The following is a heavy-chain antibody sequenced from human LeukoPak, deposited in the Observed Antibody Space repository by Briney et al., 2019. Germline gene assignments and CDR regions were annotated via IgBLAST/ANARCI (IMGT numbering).Heavy chain of an antibody. J-gene: IGHJ5*02. CDR3: ARESPPGS. CDR1: EFPVSINY. Sequence: GGSLRPSCAASEFPVSINYTSWVRQAPGKGLDWVSVIYSGGSTYYADSVKGRFNTSRHNSKNTLYLQMNSQRAEDTAVYYCARESPPGSWGQGTLVAVSS. D-gene: IGHD3-9*01. V-gene: IGHV3-53*04. CDR2: IYSGGST.